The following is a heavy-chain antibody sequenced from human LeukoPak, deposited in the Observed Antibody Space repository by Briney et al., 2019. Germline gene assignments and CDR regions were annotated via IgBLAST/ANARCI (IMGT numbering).Heavy chain of an antibody. V-gene: IGHV3-30-3*01. CDR1: GFTFSSYA. D-gene: IGHD3-22*01. J-gene: IGHJ4*02. Sequence: GGSLRLSCAASGFTFSSYAMHWVRQAPGKGLEWVAVISYDGSNKYYADSVKGRFTISRDNSKNTLYLQMNSLRAEDTAVYYCAKDPTGYYYDSSGYYGGYWGQGTLVTVSS. CDR3: AKDPTGYYYDSSGYYGGY. CDR2: ISYDGSNK.